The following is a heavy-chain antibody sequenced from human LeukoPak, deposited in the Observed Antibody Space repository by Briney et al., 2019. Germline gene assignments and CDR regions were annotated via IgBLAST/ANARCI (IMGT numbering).Heavy chain of an antibody. CDR1: GYTFTGYY. J-gene: IGHJ4*02. Sequence: ASVKVSCKASGYTFTGYYMHWVRQAPGQGLEWMGWINPNSGGTNYAQKFQGRVTMTRDTSISTAYMELSRLRSDDTAVYYCARVEEYSSSWDGFDYWGQGTLVTVSS. V-gene: IGHV1-2*02. CDR3: ARVEEYSSSWDGFDY. D-gene: IGHD6-13*01. CDR2: INPNSGGT.